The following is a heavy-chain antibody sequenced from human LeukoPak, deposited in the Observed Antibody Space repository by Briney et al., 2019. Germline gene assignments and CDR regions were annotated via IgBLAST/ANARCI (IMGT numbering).Heavy chain of an antibody. CDR1: GYTFTGYY. D-gene: IGHD3-10*01. V-gene: IGHV1-2*06. Sequence: ASVKVSCKASGYTFTGYYMHWVRQAPGQGLERMGRINPNSGGTNYAQKFQGRVTMTRDTSISTAYMELSRLRSDDTAVYYCAARGGFGELLSTYYYYYYYMDVWGKGTTVTVSS. J-gene: IGHJ6*03. CDR3: AARGGFGELLSTYYYYYYYMDV. CDR2: INPNSGGT.